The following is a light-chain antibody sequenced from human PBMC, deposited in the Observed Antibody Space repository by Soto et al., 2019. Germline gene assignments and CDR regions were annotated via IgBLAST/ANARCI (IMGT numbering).Light chain of an antibody. V-gene: IGKV1-5*03. J-gene: IGKJ1*01. Sequence: DIQMAQSPSTLSASVGDRVTITCRASQSISSWLAWYQQKPGKAPKLLIYKASSLESGVPPRFSGSGSGTEFTLTISSLQPDDLATYYCQQYNSYSWTFGQGTKVEIK. CDR1: QSISSW. CDR3: QQYNSYSWT. CDR2: KAS.